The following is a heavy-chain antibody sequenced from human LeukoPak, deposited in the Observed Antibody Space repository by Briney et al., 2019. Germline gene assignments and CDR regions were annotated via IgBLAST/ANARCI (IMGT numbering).Heavy chain of an antibody. Sequence: GASVKVSFKVSGYTLTELSMHWVRQAPGKGREWMGGFDPEDGETIYAQKFQGRVTMTEDTSTDTAYMELSSLRSEDTAVYYCATLTKDYDYVWGSYRYRVGLPDYWGQGTLVTVSS. V-gene: IGHV1-24*01. D-gene: IGHD3-16*02. CDR2: FDPEDGET. CDR1: GYTLTELS. J-gene: IGHJ4*02. CDR3: ATLTKDYDYVWGSYRYRVGLPDY.